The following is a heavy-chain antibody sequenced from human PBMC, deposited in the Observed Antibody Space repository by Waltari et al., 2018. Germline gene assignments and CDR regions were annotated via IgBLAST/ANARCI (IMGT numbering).Heavy chain of an antibody. Sequence: QLQLQESGPGLVKPSDTLSLTCTVSGGSFSSSSFYWGWIRQSPGKGLEWIGNIYYSGSTYSGGSTYYNPTLKSRVSISGDTSKNQFSLKLSSVTAADTAVYYCARHWKKSGYRFDPWGQGTLVTVSS. J-gene: IGHJ5*02. CDR2: IYYSGSTYSGGST. V-gene: IGHV4-39*01. CDR1: GGSFSSSSFY. D-gene: IGHD5-12*01. CDR3: ARHWKKSGYRFDP.